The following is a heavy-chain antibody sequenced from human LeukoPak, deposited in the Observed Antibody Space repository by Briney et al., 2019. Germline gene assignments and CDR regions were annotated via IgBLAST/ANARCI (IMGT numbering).Heavy chain of an antibody. Sequence: ASVKVSCKASGYTFTSYAMHWVRQAPGQRLEWMGWINAGNGNTKYSQKFQGRVTITRDTSASTAYMELSSLRSEDTAVYYCAREGRCSGGSCFDYWGQGTLVTVSS. V-gene: IGHV1-3*01. J-gene: IGHJ4*02. CDR3: AREGRCSGGSCFDY. CDR2: INAGNGNT. CDR1: GYTFTSYA. D-gene: IGHD2-15*01.